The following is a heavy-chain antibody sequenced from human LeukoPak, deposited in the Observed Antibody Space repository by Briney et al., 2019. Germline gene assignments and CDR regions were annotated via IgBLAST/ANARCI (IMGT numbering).Heavy chain of an antibody. CDR3: AKDATAVIGTVYMDV. CDR2: ISNFGDII. CDR1: GFTFSNYE. D-gene: IGHD4-11*01. J-gene: IGHJ6*03. V-gene: IGHV3-48*03. Sequence: GGSLRLSCAASGFTFSNYEVNWVRQAPGKGLEWISHISNFGDIIHYADSVEGRFTISRDNAKNSLYLQMNSLRAEDTAVYYCAKDATAVIGTVYMDVWGKGTTVTISS.